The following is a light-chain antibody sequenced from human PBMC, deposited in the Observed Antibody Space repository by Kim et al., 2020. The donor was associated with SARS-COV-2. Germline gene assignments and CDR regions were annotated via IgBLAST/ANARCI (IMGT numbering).Light chain of an antibody. J-gene: IGKJ2*01. V-gene: IGKV3-20*01. CDR3: QQYGSSPYT. CDR2: GAS. Sequence: LCPGERATLSCRASQSVSSSYLAWYQQKPGQAPRLLIYGASSRATGIPDRFSGSGSGTDFTLTISRLEPEDFAVHYCQQYGSSPYTFGQGTKLEI. CDR1: QSVSSSY.